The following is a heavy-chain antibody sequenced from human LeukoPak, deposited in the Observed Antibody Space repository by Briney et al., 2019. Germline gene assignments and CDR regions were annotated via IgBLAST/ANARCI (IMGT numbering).Heavy chain of an antibody. CDR1: GFTFSSYS. Sequence: GGSLRLSCVASGFTFSSYSMSWVRQGPGKGLEWVANIKEDGYEKYYVASVKGRFTFSRDNAKNSLYLQMISLRAEDTAVYYWEGVVGYCSGGSCYPRDYWGQGTLVTVSS. CDR3: EGVVGYCSGGSCYPRDY. CDR2: IKEDGYEK. D-gene: IGHD2-15*01. J-gene: IGHJ4*02. V-gene: IGHV3-7*05.